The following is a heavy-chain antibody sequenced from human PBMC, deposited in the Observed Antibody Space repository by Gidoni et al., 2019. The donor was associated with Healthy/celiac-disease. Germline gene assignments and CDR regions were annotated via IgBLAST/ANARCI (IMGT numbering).Heavy chain of an antibody. Sequence: EVQLVESGGGLVKPGGSLRLSCAASGFTFSSYSMNWVRQAPGKGLEWVSSISSSSSYIYYADSVKGRFTISRDNAKNSLYLQMNSLRAEDTAVYYCARGGLTRGSSWYYFDYWGQGTLVTVSS. CDR2: ISSSSSYI. J-gene: IGHJ4*02. D-gene: IGHD6-13*01. V-gene: IGHV3-21*01. CDR1: GFTFSSYS. CDR3: ARGGLTRGSSWYYFDY.